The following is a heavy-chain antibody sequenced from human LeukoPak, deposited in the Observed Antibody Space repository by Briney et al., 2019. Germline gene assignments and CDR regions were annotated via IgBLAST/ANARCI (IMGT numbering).Heavy chain of an antibody. V-gene: IGHV3-30*18. Sequence: PGRSLRLSCAASGFTFSSYGMHWVRKAPGKGLGWVAVISYDGSNKFYADSVKGRFTISRDNSKNTLSMQMNSLRGEDTAVYYCEKDVFDYWGQGSMVSVCS. CDR2: ISYDGSNK. CDR3: EKDVFDY. J-gene: IGHJ4*02. CDR1: GFTFSSYG.